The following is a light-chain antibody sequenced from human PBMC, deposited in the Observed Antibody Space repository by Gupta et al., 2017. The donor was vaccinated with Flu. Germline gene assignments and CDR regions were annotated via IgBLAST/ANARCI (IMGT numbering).Light chain of an antibody. V-gene: IGKV1-39*01. J-gene: IGKJ2*01. CDR3: GQKYRTPYT. Sequence: DIQMTQSPSSLSASVGGRVTITCRAGHSISKYLNWYQQRPGKAPNLLIYAASTWENGGPSRLSTSGSCTEVTLTINSQQPDDSSTYYCGQKYRTPYTFGQGTKLEI. CDR1: HSISKY. CDR2: AAS.